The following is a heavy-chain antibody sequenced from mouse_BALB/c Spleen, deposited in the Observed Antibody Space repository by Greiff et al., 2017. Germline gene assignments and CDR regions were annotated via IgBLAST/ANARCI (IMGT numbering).Heavy chain of an antibody. V-gene: IGHV1S137*01. CDR1: GYTFTDYA. Sequence: VQLQQSDAELVKPGASVKISCKASGYTFTDYAMHWVKQSHAKSLEWIGVISTYYGDASYNQKFKGKATMTVDKSSSTAYMELARLTSEDSAIYYCAGGSSFDYWGQGTTLTVSS. J-gene: IGHJ2*01. CDR3: AGGSSFDY. CDR2: ISTYYGDA. D-gene: IGHD1-3*01.